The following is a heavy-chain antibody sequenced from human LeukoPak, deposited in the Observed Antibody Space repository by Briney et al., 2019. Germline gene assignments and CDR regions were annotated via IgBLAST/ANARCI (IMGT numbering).Heavy chain of an antibody. D-gene: IGHD3-10*01. J-gene: IGHJ3*02. Sequence: SETLSLTCTVSGGSISSYYWSWIRQPPGKGLEWIGYVYYSGSTNYNPSLKSRVTISVDTSKNQFSLKLSSVTAADTAVYYCARSLYYYGSDSFDIWGQGTMVSVSS. CDR3: ARSLYYYGSDSFDI. CDR1: GGSISSYY. V-gene: IGHV4-59*01. CDR2: VYYSGST.